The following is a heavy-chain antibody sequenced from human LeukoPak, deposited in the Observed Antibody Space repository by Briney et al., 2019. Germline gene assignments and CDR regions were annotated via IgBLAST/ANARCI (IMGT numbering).Heavy chain of an antibody. V-gene: IGHV3-30-3*01. Sequence: PGRSLRLSCAASGFTFSSHAMHWVRQAPGKGLEWVAVISYDGSNKYYADSVKGRFTISRDNSKNTLYLQMNSLRAEDTAVYYCARGPYGDFFFDYWGQGTLVTVSS. CDR1: GFTFSSHA. CDR2: ISYDGSNK. D-gene: IGHD4-17*01. CDR3: ARGPYGDFFFDY. J-gene: IGHJ4*02.